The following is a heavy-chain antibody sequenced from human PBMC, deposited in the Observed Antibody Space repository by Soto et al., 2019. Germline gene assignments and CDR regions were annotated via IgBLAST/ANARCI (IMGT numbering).Heavy chain of an antibody. CDR1: GDSIYTASVA. D-gene: IGHD2-15*01. Sequence: QVQLQQSGPGLVKPSQTLSLTCAISGDSIYTASVAWNWIRQSPSRGLEWLGRTHYRSKWISDYAVSVKSRILINPDPPKNQFSLQLNSVTPEDTAVYSCARGRDSAFDIWGQGTMVTVSS. CDR3: ARGRDSAFDI. CDR2: THYRSKWIS. J-gene: IGHJ3*02. V-gene: IGHV6-1*01.